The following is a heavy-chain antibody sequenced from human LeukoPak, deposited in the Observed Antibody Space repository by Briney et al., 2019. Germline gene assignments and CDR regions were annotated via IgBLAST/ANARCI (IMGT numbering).Heavy chain of an antibody. CDR2: IYYSGST. Sequence: PSETLSLTCTVSGGPISSYYWIWIRQPPGKGLEWIGYIYYSGSTNYNPSLKSRVTISVDTSKNQFSLKLSSVTAADTAVYYCARDDYDILTGSHHGFDYWGQGTLVTVSS. CDR1: GGPISSYY. V-gene: IGHV4-59*01. D-gene: IGHD3-9*01. CDR3: ARDDYDILTGSHHGFDY. J-gene: IGHJ4*02.